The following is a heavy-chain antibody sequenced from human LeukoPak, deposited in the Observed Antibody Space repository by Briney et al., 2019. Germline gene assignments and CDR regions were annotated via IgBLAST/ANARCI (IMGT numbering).Heavy chain of an antibody. Sequence: GGSLRLSCAASGFTFSNFVMNWVRQAPGKGLEWVSSISSSSRYIYYADSLKGRFTISRDNAKNSLYLQMNSLRAEDTAVYYCARGMDVWGQGTTVTVSS. CDR1: GFTFSNFV. CDR3: ARGMDV. V-gene: IGHV3-21*04. CDR2: ISSSSRYI. J-gene: IGHJ6*02.